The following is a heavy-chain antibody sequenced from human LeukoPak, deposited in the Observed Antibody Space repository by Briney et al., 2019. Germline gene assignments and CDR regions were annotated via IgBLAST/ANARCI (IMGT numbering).Heavy chain of an antibody. CDR1: GFTFSSYG. CDR2: ISYDGSNK. J-gene: IGHJ4*02. CDR3: ANTDVSGWYY. Sequence: GGSLRLSCAASGFTFSSYGMHWVRQAPGKGLEWVAVISYDGSNKYYADSVKGRLTISRDNSKNTLYLQMNSLRAEDTAAYYCANTDVSGWYYWGQGTLVTVSS. V-gene: IGHV3-30*18. D-gene: IGHD6-19*01.